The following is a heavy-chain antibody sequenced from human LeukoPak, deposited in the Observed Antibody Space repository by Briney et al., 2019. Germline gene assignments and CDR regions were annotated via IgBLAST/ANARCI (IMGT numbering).Heavy chain of an antibody. J-gene: IGHJ3*02. V-gene: IGHV4-59*10. D-gene: IGHD2-2*01. Sequence: SETLSLTCAVYGGSFSGYYWSWIRQPPGKGLEWIGRIYTSGSTNYNPSLKSRVTMSVDTSKNQFSLKLSSVTAADTAVYYCARDRSSQYCSSTSCHRRGAFDIWGQGTMVTVSS. CDR1: GGSFSGYY. CDR2: IYTSGST. CDR3: ARDRSSQYCSSTSCHRRGAFDI.